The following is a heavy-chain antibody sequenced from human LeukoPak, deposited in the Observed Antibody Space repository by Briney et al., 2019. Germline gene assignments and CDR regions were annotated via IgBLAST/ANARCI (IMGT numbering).Heavy chain of an antibody. Sequence: GGSLRLSCAASGFTVSSTCMSWARQAPGKGLEWVSVICSAGSTYYAGSVKGRFTISRDNSNNTLFLQMDTLRAEDTAVYYCARETDLSSGWSSQGFDYWGQGTLVTVSS. D-gene: IGHD6-13*01. CDR2: ICSAGST. CDR3: ARETDLSSGWSSQGFDY. J-gene: IGHJ4*02. V-gene: IGHV3-66*01. CDR1: GFTVSSTC.